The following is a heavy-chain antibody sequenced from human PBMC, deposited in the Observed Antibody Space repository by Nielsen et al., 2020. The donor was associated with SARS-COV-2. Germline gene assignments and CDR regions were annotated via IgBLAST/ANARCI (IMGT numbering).Heavy chain of an antibody. J-gene: IGHJ4*02. CDR3: AKVPPQEPFDY. CDR2: ISKTSTRI. V-gene: IGHV3-23*01. CDR1: GFNFNNYA. Sequence: GESLKISCAASGFNFNNYAMNWVRQAPGKGLEWISDISKTSTRIYYADSVKGRFTISRDNSKNTLYLQMNSLRAEDTAVYYCAKVPPQEPFDYWGQGTLVTVSS. D-gene: IGHD1-14*01.